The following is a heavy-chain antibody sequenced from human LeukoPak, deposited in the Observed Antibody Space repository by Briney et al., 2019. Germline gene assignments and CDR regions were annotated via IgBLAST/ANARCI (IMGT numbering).Heavy chain of an antibody. J-gene: IGHJ5*02. CDR3: ARVGLIGGYYDSSGYYSYP. CDR1: GFTFSSYG. Sequence: QPGGSLRLSCAASGFTFSSYGMHWVRQAPGKGLEWVAVISYDGSNKYYADSVKGRFTIFRDNSKNTLYLQMNSLRAEDTAVYYCARVGLIGGYYDSSGYYSYPWGQGTLVTVSS. D-gene: IGHD3-22*01. CDR2: ISYDGSNK. V-gene: IGHV3-30*03.